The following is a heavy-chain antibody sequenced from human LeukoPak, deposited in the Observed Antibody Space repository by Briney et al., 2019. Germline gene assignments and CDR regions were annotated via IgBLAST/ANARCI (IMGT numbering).Heavy chain of an antibody. CDR1: GGSISSHY. J-gene: IGHJ4*02. CDR3: ARDGGTASFDY. D-gene: IGHD1-1*01. CDR2: IYYSGST. Sequence: SETLSLTCTVSGGSISSHYWSWIRHPPGKGLEWIGYIYYSGSTNYNPSLKSRVTISVDTSKNQFSLKLSSVTAADTAVYYCARDGGTASFDYWGQGTLVTVSS. V-gene: IGHV4-59*11.